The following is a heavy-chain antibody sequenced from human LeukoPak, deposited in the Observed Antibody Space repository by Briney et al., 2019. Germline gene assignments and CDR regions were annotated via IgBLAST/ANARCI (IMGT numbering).Heavy chain of an antibody. Sequence: PGGPLRLSCAASGFTFSSYSMNWVRQAPGKGLEWVSYISSSSSTIYYADSVKGRFTISRDNAKNSLYLQMNSLRAEDTAVYYCARDQSPPRLYNKGGASWYFDLWGRGTLVTVSS. J-gene: IGHJ2*01. CDR2: ISSSSSTI. V-gene: IGHV3-48*01. CDR3: ARDQSPPRLYNKGGASWYFDL. D-gene: IGHD1-1*01. CDR1: GFTFSSYS.